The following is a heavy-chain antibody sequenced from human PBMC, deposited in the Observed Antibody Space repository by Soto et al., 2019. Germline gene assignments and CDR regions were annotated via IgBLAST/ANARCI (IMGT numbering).Heavy chain of an antibody. CDR1: GGSISSGDYY. CDR3: AGMVYAILYYFDY. Sequence: SETLSLTCTVSGGSISSGDYYWSWIRQPPGKGLEWIGYIYYSGSTYYNPSLKSRVTISVDTSKNQFSLKLSSVTAADTAVYYCAGMVYAILYYFDYWGQGTLVTVSS. D-gene: IGHD2-8*01. CDR2: IYYSGST. V-gene: IGHV4-30-4*01. J-gene: IGHJ4*02.